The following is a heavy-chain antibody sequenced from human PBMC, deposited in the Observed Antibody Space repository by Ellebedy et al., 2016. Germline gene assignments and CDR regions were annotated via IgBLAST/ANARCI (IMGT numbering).Heavy chain of an antibody. CDR1: GGSISSSSYY. Sequence: SETLSLXCTVSGGSISSSSYYWGWIRQSPGRGLEWIGSVFFSGTTHYNPPLKSRVTISLDKSNNRFSLKLTSLTAADTAVYYCARGLVVVTGYFDNWGQGTRVTVSS. CDR3: ARGLVVVTGYFDN. D-gene: IGHD2-21*02. V-gene: IGHV4-39*07. J-gene: IGHJ4*02. CDR2: VFFSGTT.